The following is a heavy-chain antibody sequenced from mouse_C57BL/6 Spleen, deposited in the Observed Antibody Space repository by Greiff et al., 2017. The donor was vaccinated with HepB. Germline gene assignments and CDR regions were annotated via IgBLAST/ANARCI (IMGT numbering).Heavy chain of an antibody. CDR3: ARRSTTVVAHYAMDY. Sequence: EVQLVESGGGLVKPGGSLKLSCAASGFTFSDYGMHWVRQAPEKGLEWVAYISSGSSTIYYADTVKGRFTISRDNAKNTLFLQMTSLRSEDTAMYYCARRSTTVVAHYAMDYWGQGTSVTVSS. V-gene: IGHV5-17*01. CDR2: ISSGSSTI. J-gene: IGHJ4*01. D-gene: IGHD1-1*01. CDR1: GFTFSDYG.